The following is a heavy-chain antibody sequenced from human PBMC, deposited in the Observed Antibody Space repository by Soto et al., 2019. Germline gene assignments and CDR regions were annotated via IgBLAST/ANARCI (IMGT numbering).Heavy chain of an antibody. D-gene: IGHD3-10*01. V-gene: IGHV3-21*06. CDR1: GFTFTRYS. J-gene: IGHJ4*02. Sequence: GGSLRLSCAASGFTFTRYSMNWVRQAPGKGLEWVSSISSTTNYIYYGDSMKGRFTISRDNAKNSLYLEMNSLRAEDTAVYYCARESEDLPSNFDFWGQGTMVTVSS. CDR2: ISSTTNYI. CDR3: ARESEDLPSNFDF.